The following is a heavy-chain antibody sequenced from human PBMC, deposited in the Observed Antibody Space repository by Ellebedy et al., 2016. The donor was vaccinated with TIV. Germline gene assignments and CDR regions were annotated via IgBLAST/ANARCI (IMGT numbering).Heavy chain of an antibody. Sequence: GGSLRLXCAASGFTFSSYWMHWVRQAPGKGLVWVSRITSDGSSTNYADSVKGRFTISRDNAKNSLYLQMNSLRAEDSALYYCARDQDTVALYGMDVWGQGTTVTVSS. CDR3: ARDQDTVALYGMDV. J-gene: IGHJ6*02. CDR2: ITSDGSST. CDR1: GFTFSSYW. V-gene: IGHV3-74*01. D-gene: IGHD6-19*01.